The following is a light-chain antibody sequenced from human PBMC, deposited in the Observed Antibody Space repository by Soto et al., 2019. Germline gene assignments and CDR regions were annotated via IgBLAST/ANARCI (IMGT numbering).Light chain of an antibody. CDR3: QQYETFSGT. Sequence: DIQITQSPSTLSASVGDRVTITCRASQTISSWLAWYQQKPGEAPKLLIYDASALPRGVPSRFSGSGSGTKFTLTIASLQPDDFATYYCQQYETFSGTFGPGTKVDI. CDR2: DAS. CDR1: QTISSW. J-gene: IGKJ1*01. V-gene: IGKV1-5*01.